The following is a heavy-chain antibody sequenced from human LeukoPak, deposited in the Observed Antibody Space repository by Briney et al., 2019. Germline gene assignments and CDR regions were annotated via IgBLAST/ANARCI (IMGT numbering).Heavy chain of an antibody. CDR3: ARETDLLSFWFDY. D-gene: IGHD3-3*01. CDR2: IWHDGNNK. CDR1: GFNFRAYG. Sequence: GGSLRLSCKVSGFNFRAYGMHWVRQAPGKGLEWVAIIWHDGNNKNYADSVKGRFTISRDNSKQTLDLQMNSLRAEDTAVYYCARETDLLSFWFDYWGQGALVTVSS. V-gene: IGHV3-33*01. J-gene: IGHJ4*02.